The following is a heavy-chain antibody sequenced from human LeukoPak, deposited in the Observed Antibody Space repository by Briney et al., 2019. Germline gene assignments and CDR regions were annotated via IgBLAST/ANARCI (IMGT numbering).Heavy chain of an antibody. V-gene: IGHV3-74*01. CDR1: GFTFKLYW. CDR2: INADGSDT. Sequence: SGGSLRLSCAASGFTFKLYWMHWVRQAPGKRPVWVSRINADGSDTIYADSVRGRFTISRDDAKNPVYLQMNNLRAEDTAVYYCVRGGPSTWCWGQGTLVTVSS. J-gene: IGHJ4*02. D-gene: IGHD2-15*01. CDR3: VRGGPSTWC.